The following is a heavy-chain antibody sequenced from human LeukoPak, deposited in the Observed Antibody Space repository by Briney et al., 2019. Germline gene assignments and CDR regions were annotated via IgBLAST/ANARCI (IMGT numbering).Heavy chain of an antibody. Sequence: SGGSLRLSCAASGFTLSIYSIIWVREAPGGGGECVSYISRSCCYIYYADSVKGRFPLSRDNAKNSLYVQMNSLRAGDTAVYYCARAVPYYYDSSGYSDPPDYWGQGTLVTVSS. D-gene: IGHD3-22*01. CDR2: ISRSCCYI. CDR3: ARAVPYYYDSSGYSDPPDY. CDR1: GFTLSIYS. V-gene: IGHV3-21*01. J-gene: IGHJ4*02.